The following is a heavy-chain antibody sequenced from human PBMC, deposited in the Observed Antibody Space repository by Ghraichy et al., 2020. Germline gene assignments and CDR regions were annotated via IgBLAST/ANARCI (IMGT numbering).Heavy chain of an antibody. J-gene: IGHJ4*02. D-gene: IGHD3-22*01. V-gene: IGHV1-69*13. CDR3: ALMITMIVVNNY. CDR1: GGTFSSYA. CDR2: IIPIFGTA. Sequence: SVKVSCKASGGTFSSYAISWVRQAPGQGLEWMGGIIPIFGTANYAQKFQGRVTITADESTSTAYMELSSLRSEDTAVYYCALMITMIVVNNYWGQGTLVTVSS.